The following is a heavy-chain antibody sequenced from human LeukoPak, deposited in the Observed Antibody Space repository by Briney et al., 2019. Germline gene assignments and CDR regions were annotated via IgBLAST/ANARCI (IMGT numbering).Heavy chain of an antibody. CDR3: ARIAGDVWGSYRYDGDY. D-gene: IGHD3-16*02. CDR1: GYTFTGYY. Sequence: ASVTVSCKASGYTFTGYYIHWVRQAPGQGLGWMGWINPNSGGTNYAQKFQGRVTMTRDTSISTAYMELSRLRSDDTAVYYCARIAGDVWGSYRYDGDYWGQGTLVTVSS. J-gene: IGHJ4*02. V-gene: IGHV1-2*02. CDR2: INPNSGGT.